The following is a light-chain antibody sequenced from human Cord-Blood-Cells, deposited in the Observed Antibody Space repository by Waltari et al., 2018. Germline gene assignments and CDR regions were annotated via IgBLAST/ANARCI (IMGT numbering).Light chain of an antibody. CDR1: SSNIGRNY. J-gene: IGLJ3*02. CDR2: RNN. Sequence: QSVLTQPPSASGTPGQRVTISCSGSSSNIGRNYVYWYQQLPGTAPKLLIYRNNPRPSGVRDRFSGSKSGTSASLAISGLRSEDEADYYCAAWDDSLSGWVFGGGTKLTVL. CDR3: AAWDDSLSGWV. V-gene: IGLV1-47*01.